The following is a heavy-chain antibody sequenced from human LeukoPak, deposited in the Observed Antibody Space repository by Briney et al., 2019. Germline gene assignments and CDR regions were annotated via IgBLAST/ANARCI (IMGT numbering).Heavy chain of an antibody. Sequence: PSETLSLTSAVYGGSFSGYYWSWIRQPPGKGLEWIGEINHSGSTNYNPSLKSRVTISVDTSMNQFSLKLSSVTAADTAVYYCAIAYQSINDFWSGFPFDPWGQGTLVTVSS. CDR3: AIAYQSINDFWSGFPFDP. D-gene: IGHD3-3*01. J-gene: IGHJ5*02. V-gene: IGHV4-34*01. CDR2: INHSGST. CDR1: GGSFSGYY.